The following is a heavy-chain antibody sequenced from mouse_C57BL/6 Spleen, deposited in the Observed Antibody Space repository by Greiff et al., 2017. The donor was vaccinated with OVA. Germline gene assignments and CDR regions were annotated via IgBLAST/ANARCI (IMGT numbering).Heavy chain of an antibody. CDR3: ARRSNYSYYYAMDY. V-gene: IGHV1-80*01. CDR1: GYAFSSYW. CDR2: IYPGDGDT. D-gene: IGHD2-5*01. J-gene: IGHJ4*01. Sequence: VQLQQSGAELVKPGASVKISCKASGYAFSSYWMNWVKQRPGKGLEWIGQIYPGDGDTNYNGKFKGKATLTADKSSSTAYMQLSSLTSEDSAVYFCARRSNYSYYYAMDYWGQGTSVTVSS.